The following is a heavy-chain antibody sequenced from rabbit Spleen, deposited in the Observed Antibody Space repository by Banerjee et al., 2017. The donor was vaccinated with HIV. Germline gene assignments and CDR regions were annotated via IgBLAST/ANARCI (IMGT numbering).Heavy chain of an antibody. CDR1: GVTLSSYY. CDR2: IDPVFGST. Sequence: QLEESAGGMVQPGGSLKLYCKASGVTLSSYYMSWVRQAPGKGLEWIGYIDPVFGSTYYASLVNGRFTISRHNAQNTLYLQLNSLTFADTATYFCVRGGGLWGPGTLVPVS. V-gene: IGHV1S7*01. J-gene: IGHJ6*01. CDR3: VRGGGL.